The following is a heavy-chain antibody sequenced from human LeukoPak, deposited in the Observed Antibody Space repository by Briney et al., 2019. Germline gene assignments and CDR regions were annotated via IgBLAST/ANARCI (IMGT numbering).Heavy chain of an antibody. V-gene: IGHV3-74*01. CDR2: ISSDESST. CDR1: GFTFSSYW. D-gene: IGHD3-10*01. CDR3: AKKLFTGMGFYFDS. J-gene: IGHJ4*02. Sequence: GGSLRLSCAASGFTFSSYWMHWVRQAPGKGLVWVSRISSDESSTSYADSVKGRFTISRDNAKNTLYLQMNSLRAEDTALYYCAKKLFTGMGFYFDSWGQGTLVTVSS.